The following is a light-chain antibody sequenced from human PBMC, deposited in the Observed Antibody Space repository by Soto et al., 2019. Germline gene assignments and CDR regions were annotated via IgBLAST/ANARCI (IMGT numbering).Light chain of an antibody. J-gene: IGLJ1*01. V-gene: IGLV2-14*01. Sequence: QSVLTXPASXXXXPGXSXXXXXXXTXGXVGXXXXXSXXXQHPGKAPXXXXYDVSNRPSGAXNXFSGSKSGNTASLTLAGXXAEDEADYYCSSFTNTYSYVFGTGTKVTVL. CDR3: SSFTNTYSYV. CDR1: XGXVGXXXX. CDR2: DVS.